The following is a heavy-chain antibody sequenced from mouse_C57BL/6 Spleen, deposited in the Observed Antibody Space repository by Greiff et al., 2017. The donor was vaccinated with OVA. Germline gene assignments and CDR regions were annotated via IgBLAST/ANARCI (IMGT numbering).Heavy chain of an antibody. Sequence: VQLQQSGPGLVKPSQSLSLTCTVTGYSITSGYDWHWIRHFPGNKLEWMGYISYSGSTNYNPSLKSRISITHDTSKNHFFLKLNSVTTEDTATYYCATTVGEGAWFADWGQGTLVTVSA. CDR3: ATTVGEGAWFAD. D-gene: IGHD1-1*01. V-gene: IGHV3-1*01. CDR2: ISYSGST. CDR1: GYSITSGYD. J-gene: IGHJ3*01.